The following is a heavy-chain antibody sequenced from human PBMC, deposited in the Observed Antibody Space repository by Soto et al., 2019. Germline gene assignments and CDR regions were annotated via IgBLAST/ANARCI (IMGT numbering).Heavy chain of an antibody. CDR3: AREGSLGLDV. CDR2: INDDGASL. V-gene: IGHV3-74*03. D-gene: IGHD3-10*01. CDR1: GFIFSSFW. Sequence: EVRLEEAGGGFVQPGGSLRVSCSGSGFIFSSFWMHWVRQGPGKGLEWVSRINDDGASLAYAESVKGRFSISRDNVKNTLHLQMNSLGGDDTAVYFCAREGSLGLDVWGRGTTVTVSS. J-gene: IGHJ6*02.